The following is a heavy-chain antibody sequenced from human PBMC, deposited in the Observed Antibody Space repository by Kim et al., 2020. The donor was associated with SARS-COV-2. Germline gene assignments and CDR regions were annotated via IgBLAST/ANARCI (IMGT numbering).Heavy chain of an antibody. CDR1: GFTFSSYS. V-gene: IGHV3-21*01. CDR3: ARDLFSMTSYNWNYEPPPYYYYGMDV. D-gene: IGHD1-7*01. Sequence: GGSLRLSCAASGFTFSSYSMNWVRQAPGKGLEWVSSISSSSSYIYYADSVKGRFTISRDNAKNSLYLQMNSLRAEDTAVYYCARDLFSMTSYNWNYEPPPYYYYGMDVWGQGTTVTVSS. CDR2: ISSSSSYI. J-gene: IGHJ6*02.